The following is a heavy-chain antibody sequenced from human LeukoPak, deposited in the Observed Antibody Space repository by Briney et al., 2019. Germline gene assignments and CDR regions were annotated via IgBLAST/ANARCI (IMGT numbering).Heavy chain of an antibody. J-gene: IGHJ4*02. Sequence: GGSLRLSCAASGFTLSGFRRSWVRQAPGKGVERVANIKQDGSENYYVASVKGRYIISRDNDRQSLYLQMNSLRAEDTAMYYCTREDYGVDSWGQGTLVTVAS. V-gene: IGHV3-7*01. CDR3: TREDYGVDS. CDR2: IKQDGSEN. CDR1: GFTLSGFR. D-gene: IGHD3-16*01.